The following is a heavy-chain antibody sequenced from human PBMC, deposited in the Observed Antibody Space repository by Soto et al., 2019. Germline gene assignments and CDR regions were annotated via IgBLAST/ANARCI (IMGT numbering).Heavy chain of an antibody. Sequence: QVQLQESGPGLVKPSETLSLTCAVSGDSISGSQWWSWVRLPPGKGLEWIGEISHTGTTTYNPSLKSRVTMSVDKPKNQFSLNLTSVTAADTAVYYCARVISSRVEYFDYWGQGTVVTGSP. CDR1: GDSISGSQW. D-gene: IGHD2-2*01. CDR3: ARVISSRVEYFDY. CDR2: ISHTGTT. J-gene: IGHJ4*02. V-gene: IGHV4-4*02.